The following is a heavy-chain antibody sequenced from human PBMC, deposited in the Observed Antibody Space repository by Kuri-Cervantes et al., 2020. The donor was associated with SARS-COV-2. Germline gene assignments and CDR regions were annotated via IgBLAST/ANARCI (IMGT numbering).Heavy chain of an antibody. J-gene: IGHJ4*02. Sequence: GGSLRLSCAASGFTFSSYWMHWVRQAPGKGLEWVSAISGSGGSTYYADSVKGRFTISRDNSKNTLYLQMNSLRAEDTAVYYCAKTGYYDSSGYYYWGQGTLVTVSS. CDR2: ISGSGGST. V-gene: IGHV3-23*01. D-gene: IGHD3-22*01. CDR1: GFTFSSYW. CDR3: AKTGYYDSSGYYY.